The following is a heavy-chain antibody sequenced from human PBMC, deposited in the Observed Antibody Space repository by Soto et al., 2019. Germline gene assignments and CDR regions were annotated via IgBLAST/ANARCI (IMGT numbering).Heavy chain of an antibody. V-gene: IGHV4-4*07. J-gene: IGHJ5*02. Sequence: NPSETLSLTCTVTGGAISGYYWTWIRQSDGEGLEWIGRIYSSGSTNYNPSLKSRVTISVDTSKNQFSLRLTSVTAADTAVYYCARVRDWFDPWGQGTLVTVSS. CDR3: ARVRDWFDP. CDR1: GGAISGYY. CDR2: IYSSGST. D-gene: IGHD3-3*01.